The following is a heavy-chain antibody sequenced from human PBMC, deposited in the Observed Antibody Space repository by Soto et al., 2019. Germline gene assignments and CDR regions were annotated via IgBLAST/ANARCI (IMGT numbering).Heavy chain of an antibody. D-gene: IGHD2-21*01. V-gene: IGHV3-11*06. CDR2: ISGGSSYT. J-gene: IGHJ4*02. CDR3: AKTIVAASGYYFDH. CDR1: GFRFGDSY. Sequence: VHLVESGGGLVQPGGSLRLSCAASGFRFGDSYMSWIRQAPGKGLEWVSYISGGSSYTNYADSAEGRFTTSRDNAKGLMFLQMNSLRADDTAVYYCAKTIVAASGYYFDHWGQGNMVTVSS.